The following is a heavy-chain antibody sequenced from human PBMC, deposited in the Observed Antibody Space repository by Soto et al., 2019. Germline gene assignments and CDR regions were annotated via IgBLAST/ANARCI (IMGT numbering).Heavy chain of an antibody. D-gene: IGHD3-3*01. Sequence: SETLSLTCTVSGGSISGYYWSWIRQPPGKGLEWIGYIYYSGSTNYNPSLKSRVTISVDTSKNQFSLKLSSVTAADTAVHSCPGGLLEWLLPSRADTPLEYWGQGTLVTVSS. CDR3: PGGLLEWLLPSRADTPLEY. CDR2: IYYSGST. CDR1: GGSISGYY. J-gene: IGHJ1*01. V-gene: IGHV4-59*01.